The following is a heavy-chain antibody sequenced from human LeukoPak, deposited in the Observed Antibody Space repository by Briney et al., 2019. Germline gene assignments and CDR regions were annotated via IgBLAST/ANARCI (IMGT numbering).Heavy chain of an antibody. CDR3: ATYWNYGY. CDR2: VSSSSSTI. D-gene: IGHD1-7*01. V-gene: IGHV3-48*01. Sequence: GGSLRLSCAASGFTFSSYSMNWVRQAPGKGLEWVSYVSSSSSTICYADSVKGRFTISRDNAKNSLYLQMNSLRAEDTAVYYCATYWNYGYWGQGTLVTVSS. J-gene: IGHJ4*02. CDR1: GFTFSSYS.